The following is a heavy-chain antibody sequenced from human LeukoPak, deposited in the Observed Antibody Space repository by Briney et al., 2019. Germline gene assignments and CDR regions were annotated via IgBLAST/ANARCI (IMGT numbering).Heavy chain of an antibody. CDR3: ARVNYRSGLFRNFYDYGMDV. D-gene: IGHD6-19*01. J-gene: IGHJ6*02. Sequence: ASVKVSCKASGYTFSDYYIHWVRQGPGHGLEWMGWINPNSGGTDYAQRFQGRVTMTRETSNTTAYMELSRLRSDDTAVYYCARVNYRSGLFRNFYDYGMDVWGQGTTVTVSS. CDR1: GYTFSDYY. V-gene: IGHV1-2*02. CDR2: INPNSGGT.